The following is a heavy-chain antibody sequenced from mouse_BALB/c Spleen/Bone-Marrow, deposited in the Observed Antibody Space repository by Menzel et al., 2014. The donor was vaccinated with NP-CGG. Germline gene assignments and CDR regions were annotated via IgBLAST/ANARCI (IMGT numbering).Heavy chain of an antibody. Sequence: VQRVESGPGLVAPSQSLSIPCTVSGFPLSSYGVHWVRQCPGKGLEWLGIIWAGGGTNYNSALMSRLSISKDNSKSQVCLKMNSLQTDDTAMYYCARGDYGSTYWFAYWGQGTLVTVSA. CDR1: GFPLSSYG. V-gene: IGHV2-9*02. CDR2: IWAGGGT. CDR3: ARGDYGSTYWFAY. D-gene: IGHD1-1*01. J-gene: IGHJ3*01.